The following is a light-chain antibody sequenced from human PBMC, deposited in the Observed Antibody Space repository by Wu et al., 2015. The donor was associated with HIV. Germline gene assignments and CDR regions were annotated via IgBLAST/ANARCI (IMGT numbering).Light chain of an antibody. V-gene: IGKV1-39*01. J-gene: IGKJ3*01. CDR2: AAS. CDR1: QSISSY. CDR3: QQSYSTPRFT. Sequence: DIQMTQSPSSLSASVGDRVTITCRASQSISSYLNWYQQKPGKAPKLLIYAASSLQSGVPSRFSGSGSGTDFTLTISSLQPEDFATYYCQQSYSTPRFTFGPGPKSDIK.